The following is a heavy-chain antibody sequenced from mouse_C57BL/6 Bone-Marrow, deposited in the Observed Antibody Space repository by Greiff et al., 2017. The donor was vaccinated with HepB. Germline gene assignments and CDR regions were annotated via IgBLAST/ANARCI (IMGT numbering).Heavy chain of an antibody. CDR3: ARLSTMVTTEGVDY. V-gene: IGHV3-6*01. CDR2: ISYDGSN. D-gene: IGHD2-2*01. Sequence: EVQLVESGPGLVKPSQSLSLTCSVTGYSITSGYYWNWIRQFPGNKLEWMGYISYDGSNNYNPSLKNRISITRDTSKNQFFLKLNSVTTEDTATYYCARLSTMVTTEGVDYWGQGTTLTVSS. CDR1: GYSITSGYY. J-gene: IGHJ2*01.